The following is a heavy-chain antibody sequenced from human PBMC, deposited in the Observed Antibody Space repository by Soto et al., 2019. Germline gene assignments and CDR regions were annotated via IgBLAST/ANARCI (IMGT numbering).Heavy chain of an antibody. Sequence: QVQLVQSGAEEKKPGASVKVSCKASGYTFTSYAMHWVRQAPGQRLEWMGWINAGNGNTKYSQKFQGRVTITRDTSASTAYMELSSLRSEDTAVYYCARVSGGYVEAGDYWGQGTLVTVSS. CDR1: GYTFTSYA. V-gene: IGHV1-3*05. J-gene: IGHJ4*02. CDR2: INAGNGNT. D-gene: IGHD1-26*01. CDR3: ARVSGGYVEAGDY.